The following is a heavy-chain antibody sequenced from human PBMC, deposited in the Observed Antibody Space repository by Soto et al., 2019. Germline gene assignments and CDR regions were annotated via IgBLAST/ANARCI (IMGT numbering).Heavy chain of an antibody. CDR3: IQSRCGGDCLQSYASYYYYGMDV. CDR1: AFSLSTGGVG. V-gene: IGHV2-5*02. CDR2: IYWDDDK. D-gene: IGHD2-21*02. Sequence: QITLKESGPTLVKPTQTLTLTCTFSAFSLSTGGVGVGWIRQPPGKALEWLALIYWDDDKRYSPSLRSRLTITKDTSTHQVVITLTNMAPVDTATYSCIQSRCGGDCLQSYASYYYYGMDVWGQGTPVTVSS. J-gene: IGHJ6*02.